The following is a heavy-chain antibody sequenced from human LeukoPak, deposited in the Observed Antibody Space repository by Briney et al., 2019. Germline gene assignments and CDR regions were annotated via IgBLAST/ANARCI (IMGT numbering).Heavy chain of an antibody. D-gene: IGHD3-3*01. V-gene: IGHV3-23*01. CDR2: ISGSGGST. J-gene: IGHJ4*02. CDR3: AKEASSYDFWSGYPYFDY. CDR1: GFTFSSYA. Sequence: GGSLRLSCAASGFTFSSYAMSWVRQAPGKGLEWVSAISGSGGSTYYADSVKGRFTISRDNSKNTLYLQMNSLRAEDTAVYYCAKEASSYDFWSGYPYFDYWGQGTLVTVSS.